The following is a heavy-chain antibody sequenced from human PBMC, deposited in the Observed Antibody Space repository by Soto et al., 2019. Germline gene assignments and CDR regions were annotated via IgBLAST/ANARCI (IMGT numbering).Heavy chain of an antibody. Sequence: QLQLQESGPGLVKPSETLSLTCTVSGGSISSSSYYWGWIRQPPGKGLEWIGSIYYSGSTYYNPSLKSRVTISVDTSKNQFSLKLSSVTAADTAVYYCARCSGYSSSWADYYYYYMDVWGKGTTVTVSS. J-gene: IGHJ6*03. D-gene: IGHD6-13*01. CDR3: ARCSGYSSSWADYYYYYMDV. V-gene: IGHV4-39*01. CDR1: GGSISSSSYY. CDR2: IYYSGST.